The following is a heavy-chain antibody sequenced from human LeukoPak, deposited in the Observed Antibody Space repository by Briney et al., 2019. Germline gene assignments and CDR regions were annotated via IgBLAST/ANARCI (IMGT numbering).Heavy chain of an antibody. D-gene: IGHD2-15*01. Sequence: GASVKVSCKASGGTFSSYAISWVRQAPGQGLEWMGRIIPILGIANYAQKFQGRVTTTADKSTSTAYMELSSLRSEDTAVYYCARDRCSGGSCYSARTMGYMDVWGKGTTVTVSS. CDR2: IIPILGIA. V-gene: IGHV1-69*04. J-gene: IGHJ6*03. CDR1: GGTFSSYA. CDR3: ARDRCSGGSCYSARTMGYMDV.